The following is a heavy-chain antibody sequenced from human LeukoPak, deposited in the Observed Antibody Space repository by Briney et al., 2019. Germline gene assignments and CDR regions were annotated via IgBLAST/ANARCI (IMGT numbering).Heavy chain of an antibody. V-gene: IGHV1-46*01. Sequence: ASVKVSCKASGYTFTSYYMHWVRQAPGQGFEWMGIINPSGGSTSYAQKFQGRVTTTRDTSTSTVYMELSSLRSEDTAVYYCAIAADSSGPGDYWGQGTLVTVSS. CDR2: INPSGGST. D-gene: IGHD3-22*01. J-gene: IGHJ4*02. CDR3: AIAADSSGPGDY. CDR1: GYTFTSYY.